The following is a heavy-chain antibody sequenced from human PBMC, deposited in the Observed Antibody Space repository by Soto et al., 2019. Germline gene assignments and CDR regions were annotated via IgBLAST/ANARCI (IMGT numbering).Heavy chain of an antibody. V-gene: IGHV1-18*04. CDR2: ISAYNGNT. J-gene: IGHJ4*02. D-gene: IGHD1-26*01. Sequence: ASVKVSCKASGYTFTSYGISWVRQAPGQGLEWMGWISAYNGNTNYAQKLQGRAHMTTDTSTSTGYMELRRLRSDDTAVYYCARVTPYSGSYYHYYWGQGTLVTVSS. CDR1: GYTFTSYG. CDR3: ARVTPYSGSYYHYY.